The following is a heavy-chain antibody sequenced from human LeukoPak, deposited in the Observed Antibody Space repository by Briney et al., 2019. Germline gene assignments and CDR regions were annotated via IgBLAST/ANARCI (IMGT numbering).Heavy chain of an antibody. D-gene: IGHD5-18*01. Sequence: PGGSLRLSCAGPGFTFSNYWMTWVRQPPGKGLESVANIKQDGSEKYYVDSVKGRFTVSRDNAKNSLYLQMNSLGVDDTAVYYCVRGGYGYPFDFWGQGTLVTVSS. CDR1: GFTFSNYW. CDR3: VRGGYGYPFDF. V-gene: IGHV3-7*04. CDR2: IKQDGSEK. J-gene: IGHJ4*02.